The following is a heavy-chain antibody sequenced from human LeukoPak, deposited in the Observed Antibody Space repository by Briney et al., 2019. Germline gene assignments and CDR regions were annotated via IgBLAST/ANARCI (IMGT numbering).Heavy chain of an antibody. V-gene: IGHV4-59*01. J-gene: IGHJ4*02. CDR2: IHYSGST. CDR1: GGSFSSYY. D-gene: IGHD3-10*01. Sequence: SETLSLTCAVYGGSFSSYYWTWIRQPPGKGLEWIGYIHYSGSTNYNPSLKSRVTISVDTSKNQFSLKLSFVTAADTAVYYCAREGYYGSGYYFDYWGQGTLVTVSS. CDR3: AREGYYGSGYYFDY.